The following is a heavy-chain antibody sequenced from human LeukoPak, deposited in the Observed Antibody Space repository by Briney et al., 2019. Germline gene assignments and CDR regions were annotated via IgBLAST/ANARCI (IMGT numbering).Heavy chain of an antibody. CDR3: ARVYYYGSGSYYNFDY. CDR1: GYTLTGYY. J-gene: IGHJ4*02. CDR2: ISAYNGNT. Sequence: ASVKVSCKAAGYTLTGYYMHWVRQAPGQGLEWMGWISAYNGNTKYVQNVQGRVTMTTDTSTSIAYMELRSLRSDDTAVYYCARVYYYGSGSYYNFDYWGQGTLVTVSS. D-gene: IGHD3-10*01. V-gene: IGHV1-18*04.